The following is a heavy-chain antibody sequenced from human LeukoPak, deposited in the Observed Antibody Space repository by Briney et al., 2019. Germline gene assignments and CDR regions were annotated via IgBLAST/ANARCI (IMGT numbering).Heavy chain of an antibody. CDR2: ISWNSGSV. J-gene: IGHJ5*02. V-gene: IGHV3-9*01. CDR3: AKAADYGDLSNWFDP. D-gene: IGHD4-17*01. Sequence: GRSLRLSCAASRFTFGDYAMHWVRQAPGRGLEWVSGISWNSGSVGYADSVKGRFTISRDNAKNSLYLQMNSLRAEDTALYYCAKAADYGDLSNWFDPWGQGTLVTVSS. CDR1: RFTFGDYA.